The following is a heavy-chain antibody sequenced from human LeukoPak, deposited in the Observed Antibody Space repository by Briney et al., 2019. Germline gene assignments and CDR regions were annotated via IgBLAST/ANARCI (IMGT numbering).Heavy chain of an antibody. CDR3: ARDASSSSWYSEPYNWFDP. V-gene: IGHV5-51*01. D-gene: IGHD6-13*01. CDR2: IYPGDSDT. J-gene: IGHJ5*02. CDR1: GYSFTSYW. Sequence: GESLKISCKGPGYSFTSYWIGWVRQMPGEGLEWMGIIYPGDSDTRYSPSFQGQVTISADKSISTAYLQWSSLKASDTAMYYCARDASSSSWYSEPYNWFDPWGQGTLVTVSS.